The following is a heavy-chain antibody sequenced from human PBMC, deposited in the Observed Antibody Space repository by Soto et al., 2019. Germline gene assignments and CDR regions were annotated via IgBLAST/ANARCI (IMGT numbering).Heavy chain of an antibody. D-gene: IGHD1-26*01. Sequence: EVQLVESGGGLVQPGESLRLSCAASGFTFSYYWMHWVRQAPGKGLVWVSRIHSDGSSTTYADSVKGRFTISRDNARNTLYLQMNSLRAEDTAVYYCARVDRGAFDWWGQGTVVTVAS. J-gene: IGHJ3*01. CDR3: ARVDRGAFDW. CDR2: IHSDGSST. V-gene: IGHV3-74*01. CDR1: GFTFSYYW.